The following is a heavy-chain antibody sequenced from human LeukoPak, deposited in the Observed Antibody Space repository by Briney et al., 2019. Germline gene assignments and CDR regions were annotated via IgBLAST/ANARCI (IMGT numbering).Heavy chain of an antibody. CDR2: IYPGDSDT. V-gene: IGHV5-51*01. J-gene: IGHJ4*02. CDR3: ARVRSGYCSSTSCVGLDY. CDR1: GYSFTSYW. Sequence: GESLKISCKGSGYSFTSYWIGWVRQMPGKGLEWMGIIYPGDSDTRYSPSFQGQVTISADKSISTAYLQWSSLKASDTAMYYCARVRSGYCSSTSCVGLDYWGQGTLVTVSS. D-gene: IGHD2-2*01.